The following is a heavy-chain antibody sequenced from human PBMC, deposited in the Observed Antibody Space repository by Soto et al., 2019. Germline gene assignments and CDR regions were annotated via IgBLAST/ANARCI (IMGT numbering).Heavy chain of an antibody. J-gene: IGHJ3*01. V-gene: IGHV4-61*01. CDR2: IYYSGST. CDR1: GGSVSSGSYY. CDR3: ARDSPRFRAFDF. Sequence: QVQLQESGPGLVKPSETLSLTCTVSGGSVSSGSYYWSWIRQPPGKGLEWIGYIYYSGSTNYNPSLKSRVTISVDTSKNQFSLKLSSVTAADTAVYYCARDSPRFRAFDFWGQGTMVTVSS.